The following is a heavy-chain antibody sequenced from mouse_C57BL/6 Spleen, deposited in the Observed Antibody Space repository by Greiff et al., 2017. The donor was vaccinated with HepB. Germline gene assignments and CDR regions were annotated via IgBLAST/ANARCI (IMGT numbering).Heavy chain of an antibody. V-gene: IGHV1-81*01. CDR1: GYTFTSYG. CDR2: IYPRSGNT. D-gene: IGHD1-1*01. Sequence: VKLVESGAELARPGASVKLSCKASGYTFTSYGISWVKQRTGQGLEWIGEIYPRSGNTYYNEKFKGKATLTADKSSSTAYMELRSLTSEDSAVYFWARGGSITTVVATRYFDYWGQGTTLTVSS. CDR3: ARGGSITTVVATRYFDY. J-gene: IGHJ2*01.